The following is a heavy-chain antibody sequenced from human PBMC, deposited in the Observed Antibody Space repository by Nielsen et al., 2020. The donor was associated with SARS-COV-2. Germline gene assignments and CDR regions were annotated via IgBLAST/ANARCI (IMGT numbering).Heavy chain of an antibody. CDR2: ISSSSSYI. D-gene: IGHD2/OR15-2a*01. Sequence: GGSLRLSCAASGFTFTTYTMNWVRQAPGKGLEWVSAISSSSSYIYYADSVKGRFTISRDNAKNSLYLQMNSLRAEDTAVYYCARLRDDGYYFDTGPYDHWGQGTLVTVSS. J-gene: IGHJ4*02. CDR3: ARLRDDGYYFDTGPYDH. CDR1: GFTFTTYT. V-gene: IGHV3-21*01.